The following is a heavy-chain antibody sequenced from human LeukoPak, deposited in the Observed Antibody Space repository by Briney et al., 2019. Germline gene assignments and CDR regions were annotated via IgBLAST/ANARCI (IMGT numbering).Heavy chain of an antibody. J-gene: IGHJ4*02. V-gene: IGHV1-69*13. D-gene: IGHD3-3*01. CDR2: IIPIFGTA. CDR3: ARGTRDRSWEYYDFWSGYLRFDY. Sequence: SVKVSCKASGGTFSSYAISWVREAPGQGLEWMGGIIPIFGTANNAQKFQGRGTITADESTSTAYMELSSLRSEDTAVYYCARGTRDRSWEYYDFWSGYLRFDYWGQGTLVTVSS. CDR1: GGTFSSYA.